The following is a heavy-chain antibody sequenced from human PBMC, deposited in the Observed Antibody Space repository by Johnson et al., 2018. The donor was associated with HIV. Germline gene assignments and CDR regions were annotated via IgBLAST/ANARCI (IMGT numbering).Heavy chain of an antibody. V-gene: IGHV3-30*03. CDR1: GFTFSSYG. CDR3: NTHKEYQQFWGSSGWYESGAFDI. CDR2: ISYDGSNK. J-gene: IGHJ3*02. Sequence: QVQLVESGGGVVQPGRSLRLSCAASGFTFSSYGMHWVRRAPGKGLEWVAVISYDGSNKYYADSVKGRFTISRDNSKNTLYLQMTSLKTEDTAVYYCNTHKEYQQFWGSSGWYESGAFDIWGQGTMVTVSS. D-gene: IGHD6-19*01.